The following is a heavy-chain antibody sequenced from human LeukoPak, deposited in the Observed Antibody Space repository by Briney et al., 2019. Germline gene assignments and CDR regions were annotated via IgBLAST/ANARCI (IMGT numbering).Heavy chain of an antibody. Sequence: GESLQISFKGPGYSFTSYWIGWVRQMPGKGLEWMGIIYPGDSDTRYSPSFQGQVTISADKSISTAYLQWSSLKASDTAMYYCARPGYCSSTSCYASFWGQGTLVTVSS. CDR2: IYPGDSDT. D-gene: IGHD2-2*01. CDR3: ARPGYCSSTSCYASF. V-gene: IGHV5-51*01. CDR1: GYSFTSYW. J-gene: IGHJ4*02.